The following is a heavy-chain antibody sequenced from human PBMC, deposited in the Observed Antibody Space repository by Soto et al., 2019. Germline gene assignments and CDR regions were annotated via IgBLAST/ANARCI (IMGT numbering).Heavy chain of an antibody. Sequence: EVQLLESGGGLVQPGGSLRLSCAASGFTFSNYAMTWVRQAPGKGLEWVSAINGDGGGNGGSTYYADSVKGRFTISRDNSRNTLYIHMNNLRVEDTAVYYCAKRPLTWYLGLDYWGQGALVTVSS. D-gene: IGHD3-9*01. CDR3: AKRPLTWYLGLDY. CDR1: GFTFSNYA. J-gene: IGHJ4*02. V-gene: IGHV3-23*01. CDR2: INGDGGGNGGST.